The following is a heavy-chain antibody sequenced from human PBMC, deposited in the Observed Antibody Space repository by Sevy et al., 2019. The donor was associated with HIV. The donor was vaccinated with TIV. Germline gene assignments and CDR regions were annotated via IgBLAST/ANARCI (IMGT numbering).Heavy chain of an antibody. J-gene: IGHJ4*02. CDR1: GFTFSSYG. CDR2: IWYDGSNK. V-gene: IGHV3-33*08. D-gene: IGHD3-3*01. CDR3: ARRSHYDFWTGYEFDY. Sequence: GGSLRLSCAASGFTFSSYGMHWVRQAPGKGLEWVAVIWYDGSNKYYADSVKGRFTISRDNCKNTLYLQMNSLRAEDTAVYYCARRSHYDFWTGYEFDYWGQGTWSPSPQ.